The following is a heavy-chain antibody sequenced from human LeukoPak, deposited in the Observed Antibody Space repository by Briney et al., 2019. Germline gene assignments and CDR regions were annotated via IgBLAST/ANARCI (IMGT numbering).Heavy chain of an antibody. Sequence: SETLSLTCTVSGGSISSYYWSWIRQPPGKGLEWIVYIYYSGSTNYNPSLKSRVTISVDTSKNQFSLKLSSVTAADTAVYYCARRRDGYNSHFDYWGQGTLVTVSS. CDR2: IYYSGST. D-gene: IGHD5-24*01. CDR3: ARRRDGYNSHFDY. J-gene: IGHJ4*02. V-gene: IGHV4-59*01. CDR1: GGSISSYY.